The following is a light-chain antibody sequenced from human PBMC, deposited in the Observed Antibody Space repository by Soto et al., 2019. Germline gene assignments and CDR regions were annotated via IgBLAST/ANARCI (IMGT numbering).Light chain of an antibody. CDR1: SSNIGAGYD. V-gene: IGLV1-40*01. J-gene: IGLJ1*01. CDR2: DTT. CDR3: QSYDNTLSGYV. Sequence: QSVLTQPPSVSGAPGQRVPLSCTGSSSNIGAGYDVHWYQQLPGAAPKLLIYDTTNRPSGVPDRFSGSKSGTSASLAITGLQAEDEADYYCQSYDNTLSGYVFGTGTKVTVL.